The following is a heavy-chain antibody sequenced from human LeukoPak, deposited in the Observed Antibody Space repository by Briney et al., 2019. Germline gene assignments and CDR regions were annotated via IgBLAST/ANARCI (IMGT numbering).Heavy chain of an antibody. CDR1: GFTFTSYA. J-gene: IGHJ4*02. D-gene: IGHD6-13*01. CDR2: ISGSSRHK. V-gene: IGHV3-21*01. Sequence: GGSLRLSCAASGFTFTSYAMTWVRQAPGKGLEWVSSISGSSRHKYYADSVKGRFTISRDNAKNSLYLQMNSLRAEDTAVYYCARTADFAAGYYIDYWGQGTLVTVSS. CDR3: ARTADFAAGYYIDY.